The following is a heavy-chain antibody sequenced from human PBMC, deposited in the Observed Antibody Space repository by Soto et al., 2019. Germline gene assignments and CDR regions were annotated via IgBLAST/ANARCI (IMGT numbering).Heavy chain of an antibody. CDR2: IYYSGRT. CDR1: GGSISDYQ. Sequence: QVQLQESGPGLVKPSETLSLTCTVSGGSISDYQWNWIRQSPGKGLEWIGYIYYSGRTNNNPALKSQLTISLDTATKQFSLSLRPVTAADTAVYYCACVKGLGEIAPYFDYWGQGTLVTVSS. D-gene: IGHD3-16*01. J-gene: IGHJ4*02. CDR3: ACVKGLGEIAPYFDY. V-gene: IGHV4-59*03.